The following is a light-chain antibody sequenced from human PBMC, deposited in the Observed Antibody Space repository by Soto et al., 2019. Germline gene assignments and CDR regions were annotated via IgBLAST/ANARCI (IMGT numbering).Light chain of an antibody. Sequence: QSALTQPPSASGSPGQSVTISCTGTSSDVGAYKYVSWYQQYPGKAPKLMIYEVTKRPSGVPDRFSGSKSGNTASLTVSGLQDEDEVDYYCTSYVGNDIWVFGGGTKLTV. CDR2: EVT. CDR1: SSDVGAYKY. CDR3: TSYVGNDIWV. J-gene: IGLJ3*02. V-gene: IGLV2-8*01.